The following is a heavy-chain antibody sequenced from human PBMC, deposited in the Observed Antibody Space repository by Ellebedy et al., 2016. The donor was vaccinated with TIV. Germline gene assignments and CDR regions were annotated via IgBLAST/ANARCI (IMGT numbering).Heavy chain of an antibody. CDR1: GYTITSYH. Sequence: ASAKVSCXASGYTITSYHMHWVRQAPGQGLEGMGVINPNTRSANYAQEFQGRVTITRDTSTSTAYMELSSLRSEDTAVYYCTRGRMSAGAVAGNLPPFDYWGQGIPVTVSS. CDR3: TRGRMSAGAVAGNLPPFDY. V-gene: IGHV1-46*01. J-gene: IGHJ4*02. CDR2: INPNTRSA. D-gene: IGHD6-19*01.